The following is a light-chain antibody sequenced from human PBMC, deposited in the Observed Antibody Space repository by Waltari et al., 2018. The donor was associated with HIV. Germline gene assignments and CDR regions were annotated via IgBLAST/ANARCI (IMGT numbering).Light chain of an antibody. V-gene: IGKV1-9*01. Sequence: DIQLTQSPSFLSASVGDRVSITCRASQDIGSYLAWYQQKPGNAPKLLIHAASTLQVGVPIRFSGSGSGTEFTLTITSIQPEDIATYSCQQLNTYPLTFGGGTRVEIK. J-gene: IGKJ4*01. CDR2: AAS. CDR3: QQLNTYPLT. CDR1: QDIGSY.